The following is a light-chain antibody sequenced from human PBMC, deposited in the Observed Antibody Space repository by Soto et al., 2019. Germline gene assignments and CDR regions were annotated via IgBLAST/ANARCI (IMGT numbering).Light chain of an antibody. CDR1: SSNIGSTYD. CDR2: GNT. CDR3: QSYDDSLSVHYV. V-gene: IGLV1-40*01. Sequence: QAVVTQPPSVSGAPGQRVTISCTGSSSNIGSTYDVQWYQQLPGTAPKLLIHGNTNRPSGVPDRFSGSKSGTSASLAITVLQADDEADYYCQSYDDSLSVHYVFGTGTKLTVL. J-gene: IGLJ1*01.